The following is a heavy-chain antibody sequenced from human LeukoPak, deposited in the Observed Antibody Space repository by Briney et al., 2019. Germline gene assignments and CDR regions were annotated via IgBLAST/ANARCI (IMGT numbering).Heavy chain of an antibody. D-gene: IGHD3-22*01. J-gene: IGHJ4*02. CDR2: INHSGST. V-gene: IGHV4-34*01. CDR1: GGSFSGYY. Sequence: SETLSLTCAVYGGSFSGYYWSWIRQPPGKGLEWIGEINHSGSTNYNPSLKSRVTISQDTSKDQIFLKVTSVTAADTAVYYCANGGPNYYSGYWGEGSLVTVSS. CDR3: ANGGPNYYSGY.